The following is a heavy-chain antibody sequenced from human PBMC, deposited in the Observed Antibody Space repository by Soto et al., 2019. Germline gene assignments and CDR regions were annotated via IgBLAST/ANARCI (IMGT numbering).Heavy chain of an antibody. J-gene: IGHJ4*02. CDR3: ARRPADPYTGHYYFDY. V-gene: IGHV4-39*01. D-gene: IGHD7-27*01. CDR2: IYYSGST. Sequence: QLQLQESGPGLVKPSETLSLTCTVSGGSISSSSYYWGWIRQPPGKGLEWIGSIYYSGSTYYNPSLKSRVTISVDTSKNQCSLKLSSVTAADTAVYYCARRPADPYTGHYYFDYWGQGTLVTVSS. CDR1: GGSISSSSYY.